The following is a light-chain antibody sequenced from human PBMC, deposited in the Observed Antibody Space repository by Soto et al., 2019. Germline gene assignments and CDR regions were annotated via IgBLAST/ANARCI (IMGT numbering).Light chain of an antibody. V-gene: IGKV1-27*01. CDR2: AAS. CDR1: QSIANY. CDR3: QKYNTAPFT. Sequence: DIQMTQSPSSLYASVGDRVTITCRASQSIANYLAWYQQKPGKVPKLLIYAASILKSGVPSRFSGSQYGTDFTLTISSLQPADVATYYCQKYNTAPFTFGPGTKVDVK. J-gene: IGKJ3*01.